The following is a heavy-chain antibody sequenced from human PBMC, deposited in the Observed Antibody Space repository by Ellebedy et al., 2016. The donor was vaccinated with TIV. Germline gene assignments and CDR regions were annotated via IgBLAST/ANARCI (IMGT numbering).Heavy chain of an antibody. D-gene: IGHD6-25*01. J-gene: IGHJ3*02. CDR2: IKEDGSEK. CDR1: GFTLRNYW. Sequence: ESLKISCAAPGFTLRNYWMSWVRQAQGKGLEWVANIKEDGSEKYYVDSVKGRFTISRDYAKNSLYLQMNSLRAEDTAVYYCARDRIVGYHAFDIWGQGTMVTVSS. V-gene: IGHV3-7*01. CDR3: ARDRIVGYHAFDI.